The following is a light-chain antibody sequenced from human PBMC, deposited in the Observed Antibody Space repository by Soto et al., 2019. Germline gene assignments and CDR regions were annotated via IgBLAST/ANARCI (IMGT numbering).Light chain of an antibody. CDR1: QSLLHSNGKTY. CDR3: LQSLHLPLT. CDR2: ELS. J-gene: IGKJ4*01. V-gene: IGKV2D-29*01. Sequence: IVMTQTPLSLSVTAGQPASISCKSSQSLLHSNGKTYLYWYLQKPGQPPQLLVYELSNRFSGVSDRFRGSGSGTDCTLKISRVEADDVGVYYCLQSLHLPLTFGGGTKMEIK.